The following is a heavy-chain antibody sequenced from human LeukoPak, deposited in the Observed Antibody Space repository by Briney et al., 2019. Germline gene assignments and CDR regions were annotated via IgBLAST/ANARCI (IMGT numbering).Heavy chain of an antibody. CDR3: ARVGDGLNDAFDI. D-gene: IGHD5-24*01. Sequence: ASVKVSCKASGYTFTGYFMNWVRQAPGQGLEWMGRINPNNGGTNYAQNFQVRVTMTRDTSISTAYMELSRLRSEDTAVYYCARVGDGLNDAFDIWGQGTMVTVSS. V-gene: IGHV1-2*06. CDR1: GYTFTGYF. J-gene: IGHJ3*02. CDR2: INPNNGGT.